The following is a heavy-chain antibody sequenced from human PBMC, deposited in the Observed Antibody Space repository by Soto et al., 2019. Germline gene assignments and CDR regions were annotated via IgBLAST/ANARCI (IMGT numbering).Heavy chain of an antibody. CDR2: IIPIFGTA. D-gene: IGHD3-10*01. CDR1: GGTFSSYA. V-gene: IGHV1-69*12. CDR3: ARGREERTGYYYYGTDV. J-gene: IGHJ6*02. Sequence: QVQLVQSGAEVKKPGSSVKVSCKASGGTFSSYAISWVLQAPGQGLEWMGGIIPIFGTANYAQKFQGRVTISADESTTTAYMGLSSLRSEATAVYYCARGREERTGYYYYGTDVWGQGTTVTVAS.